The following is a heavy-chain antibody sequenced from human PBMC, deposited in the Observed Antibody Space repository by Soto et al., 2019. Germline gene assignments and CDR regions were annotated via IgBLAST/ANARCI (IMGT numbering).Heavy chain of an antibody. Sequence: SVKVSCKASGGTFSSYAISWVRQAPGQGLEWMGGIIPIFGTANYAQKFQGRVTITADESTSTAYMELSSLRSEDTAVYYCARWYYYDSSPYYFDYWGQGTLVTVSS. CDR3: ARWYYYDSSPYYFDY. J-gene: IGHJ4*02. D-gene: IGHD3-22*01. CDR2: IIPIFGTA. V-gene: IGHV1-69*13. CDR1: GGTFSSYA.